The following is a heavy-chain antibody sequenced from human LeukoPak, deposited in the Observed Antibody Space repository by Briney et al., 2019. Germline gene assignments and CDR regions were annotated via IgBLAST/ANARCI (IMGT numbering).Heavy chain of an antibody. CDR3: ARYYYDSSGYLYYYYMDV. J-gene: IGHJ6*03. CDR1: GFTFSDYY. CDR2: VSSSSSTI. Sequence: TGGSLRLSCAASGFTFSDYYMSWNRQAPGKGLEWVSYVSSSSSTIYYADSSKGRFTISRDNAKNSLYLQMNGLRAEDTAVYYCARYYYDSSGYLYYYYMDVWGKGTTVTVSS. D-gene: IGHD3-22*01. V-gene: IGHV3-11*04.